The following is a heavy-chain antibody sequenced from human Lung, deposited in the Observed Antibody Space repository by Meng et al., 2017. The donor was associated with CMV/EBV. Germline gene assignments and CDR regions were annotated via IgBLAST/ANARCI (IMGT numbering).Heavy chain of an antibody. CDR1: GYTFGDYF. CDR3: ARCNYYYNSSGPFGP. D-gene: IGHD3-22*01. J-gene: IGHJ5*02. Sequence: ASVXVSCKAFGYTFGDYFMHWVRQAPGQGLEWMGWINPRSGDTNYAQEFQGRVTMTRDTAVSATYMELRRLRPDDTAVYYCARCNYYYNSSGPFGPWGQGXLVTVSS. V-gene: IGHV1-2*02. CDR2: INPRSGDT.